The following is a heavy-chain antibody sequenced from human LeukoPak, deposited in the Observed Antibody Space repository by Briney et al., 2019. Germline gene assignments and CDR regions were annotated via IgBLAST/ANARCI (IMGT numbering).Heavy chain of an antibody. CDR2: INWNADST. CDR1: GFTFPDYG. Sequence: GGSLRLSCAASGFTFPDYGVSWVRQAPGKGLEWVSGINWNADSTGYADSVNGRFTISRDNAKNSLYLQMNGLRTEDTALYYCARGGYGDRNFDYWGQGTLVTVSS. D-gene: IGHD4-17*01. CDR3: ARGGYGDRNFDY. J-gene: IGHJ4*02. V-gene: IGHV3-20*04.